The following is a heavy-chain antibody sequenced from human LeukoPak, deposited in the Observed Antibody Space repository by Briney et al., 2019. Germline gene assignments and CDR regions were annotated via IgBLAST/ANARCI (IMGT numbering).Heavy chain of an antibody. CDR3: ARAAADYMDV. CDR1: GYTFTIYG. V-gene: IGHV1-18*01. Sequence: EASVKVSFKASGYTFTIYGISWVRQAPGQGLEWMGWISAYNGNTNYAQKLQGRVTMTTDTSTSTAYMELRSLRSDDTAVYYCARAAADYMDVWGKGTTVTVSS. CDR2: ISAYNGNT. J-gene: IGHJ6*03. D-gene: IGHD6-25*01.